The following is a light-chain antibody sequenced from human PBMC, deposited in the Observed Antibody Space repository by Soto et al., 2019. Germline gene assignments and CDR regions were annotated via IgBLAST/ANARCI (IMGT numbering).Light chain of an antibody. Sequence: QSALTQPASVSGSPGQSITISCTGTSSDVGGYNYVSWYQQHPGKAPKLMIYDVSNRPSGVSNRFSGSKSGNTASLTISGLLAEDEADYYCRSYTSSSTLLYVFGTGTQLTVL. CDR1: SSDVGGYNY. CDR3: RSYTSSSTLLYV. J-gene: IGLJ7*01. V-gene: IGLV2-14*01. CDR2: DVS.